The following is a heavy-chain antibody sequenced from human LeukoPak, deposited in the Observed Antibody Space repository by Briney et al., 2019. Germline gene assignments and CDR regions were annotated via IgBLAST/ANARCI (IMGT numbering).Heavy chain of an antibody. CDR2: MNPNSGNI. CDR3: AKGIAAAGATKGDY. CDR1: GGTFTSYD. J-gene: IGHJ4*02. V-gene: IGHV1-8*01. D-gene: IGHD6-13*01. Sequence: GASVKVSCKASGGTFTSYDINWVRQATGQGLEWMGWMNPNSGNIGYAQKFQGRVTMTRNTSISTAYMELSSLRSEDTAVYYCAKGIAAAGATKGDYWGQGTLVTVSS.